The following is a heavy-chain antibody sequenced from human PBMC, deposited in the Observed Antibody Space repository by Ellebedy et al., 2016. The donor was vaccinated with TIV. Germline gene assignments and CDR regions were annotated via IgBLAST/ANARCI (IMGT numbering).Heavy chain of an antibody. V-gene: IGHV3-7*03. CDR2: IKQDGSEK. J-gene: IGHJ3*02. CDR3: ASERGYSRGWYAGYDAFDI. CDR1: GFTFSSYW. D-gene: IGHD6-19*01. Sequence: GESLKISCAASGFTFSSYWMSWVRQAPGKGLEWVANIKQDGSEKYYVDSVKGRFTISRDNAKNSLYLQMNSLRAEDTAVYYCASERGYSRGWYAGYDAFDIWGQGTMVTVSS.